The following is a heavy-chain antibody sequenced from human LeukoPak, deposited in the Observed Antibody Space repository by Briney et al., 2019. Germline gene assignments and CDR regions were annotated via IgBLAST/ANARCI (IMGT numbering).Heavy chain of an antibody. J-gene: IGHJ4*02. CDR1: GFTFNKYW. V-gene: IGHV3-7*01. Sequence: GGSLRLSCAASGFTFNKYWMCWVRQAPGKGLEWVANIKQEGSETNYVDSMKGRFTISRDNSRNSLYLQMNSLRAEDTAVYYCATTTRSRSWDYWGQGTLVTVSS. D-gene: IGHD6-13*01. CDR3: ATTTRSRSWDY. CDR2: IKQEGSET.